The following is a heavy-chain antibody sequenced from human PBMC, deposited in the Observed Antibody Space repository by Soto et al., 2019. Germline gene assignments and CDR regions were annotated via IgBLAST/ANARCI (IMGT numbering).Heavy chain of an antibody. CDR1: GNSITGYY. CDR3: PNVAVSGIIDF. D-gene: IGHD6-19*01. CDR2: INPNRGAT. V-gene: IGHV1-2*02. J-gene: IGHJ4*02. Sequence: SVKVTCKASGNSITGYYLHWVRQAPGHGLEWMGWINPNRGATDYAQKFQGRVTMTRDTSINTAYMELSSLTPDDTAVYDCPNVAVSGIIDFWGQGNLVTFYS.